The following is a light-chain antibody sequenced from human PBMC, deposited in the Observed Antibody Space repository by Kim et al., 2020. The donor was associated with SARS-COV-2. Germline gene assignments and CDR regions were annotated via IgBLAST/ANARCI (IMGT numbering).Light chain of an antibody. CDR2: EDN. J-gene: IGLJ3*02. CDR3: QSYDSSSGV. Sequence: GKNVTISCTRSSGSIARNYVQWYQQRPGSAPTTVIYEDNQRPSGVPDRFSGSIDSSSNSASLTISGLKTEDEADYYCQSYDSSSGVFGGGTQLTVL. V-gene: IGLV6-57*03. CDR1: SGSIARNY.